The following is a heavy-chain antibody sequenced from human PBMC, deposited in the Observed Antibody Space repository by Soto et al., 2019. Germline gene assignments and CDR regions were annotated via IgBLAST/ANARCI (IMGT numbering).Heavy chain of an antibody. CDR3: ARSVVVIAIAHAFDI. Sequence: SETLSLTCSVSGGSISSYYGSWIRQPPGKGLEWIGYIYYSGSTNYNPSLKSRVTISVDTSKNQFSLKLSSVTAADTAVYYCARSVVVIAIAHAFDIWGQGTMVTVSS. CDR1: GGSISSYY. D-gene: IGHD2-21*01. V-gene: IGHV4-59*01. J-gene: IGHJ3*02. CDR2: IYYSGST.